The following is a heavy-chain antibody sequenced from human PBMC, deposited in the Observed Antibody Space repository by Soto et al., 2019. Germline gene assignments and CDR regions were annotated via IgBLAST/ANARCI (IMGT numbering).Heavy chain of an antibody. CDR1: GYSFTRYW. D-gene: IGHD5-12*01. V-gene: IGHV5-10-1*01. CDR3: ARQLSHSGYDWVH. CDR2: IDPSDSYT. Sequence: PGESLKISCEGSGYSFTRYWIGWVRQIPGKGLEWMGRIDPSDSYTNYSPSFQGHVTISADKSISTAYLQWSSLKASDTAMYYCARQLSHSGYDWVHWGQGTLVTVSS. J-gene: IGHJ4*02.